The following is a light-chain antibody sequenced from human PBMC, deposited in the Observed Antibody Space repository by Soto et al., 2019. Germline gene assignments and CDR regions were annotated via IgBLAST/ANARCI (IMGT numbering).Light chain of an antibody. J-gene: IGKJ4*01. CDR3: QQYGSSPLT. Sequence: DIVMTQSPATLSVSPGERATLSCRASQSVSSNLAWYQQKPGQAPRLLISGASTRATGIPARLSGSGSGTDFTLTISKLEPEDFAVYCCQQYGSSPLTFGGGTKVDIK. CDR1: QSVSSN. V-gene: IGKV3-15*01. CDR2: GAS.